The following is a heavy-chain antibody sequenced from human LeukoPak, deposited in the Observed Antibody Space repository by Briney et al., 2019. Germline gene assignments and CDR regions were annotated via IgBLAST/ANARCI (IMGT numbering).Heavy chain of an antibody. D-gene: IGHD1-14*01. CDR3: ARGRPNHGDSSDVDY. J-gene: IGHJ4*02. V-gene: IGHV3-23*01. CDR1: GCTFNTYG. Sequence: PGGSLRLSCAASGCTFNTYGKSWVRQAPGKGLERVSSMSGSGGSTYYADSVKGRFTISRDNSKNTLYLQMNSLRAEDTAIYYCARGRPNHGDSSDVDYWGQGTRVTVSS. CDR2: MSGSGGST.